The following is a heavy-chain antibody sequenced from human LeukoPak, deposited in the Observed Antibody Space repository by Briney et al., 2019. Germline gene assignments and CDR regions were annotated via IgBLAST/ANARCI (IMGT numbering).Heavy chain of an antibody. CDR1: DGSINSGAYY. CDR2: IYYSGST. V-gene: IGHV4-31*03. CDR3: ARDYSGWLYLDY. J-gene: IGHJ4*02. Sequence: PPETLSLTCTVSDGSINSGAYYWSWIRQLRGKGLEWIGYIYYSGSTYYNPSLKSRVTISVDTSKSQFSLKLTSVTAADTAVYYCARDYSGWLYLDYWGQGTLVTVSS. D-gene: IGHD6-19*01.